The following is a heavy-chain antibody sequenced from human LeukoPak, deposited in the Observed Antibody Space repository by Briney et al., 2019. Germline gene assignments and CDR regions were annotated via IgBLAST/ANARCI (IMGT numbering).Heavy chain of an antibody. CDR2: IYYSGST. CDR3: ARQDCSSTSCYGIVGY. V-gene: IGHV4-39*01. CDR1: GGSISSSSYY. D-gene: IGHD2-2*01. Sequence: SETLSLTCTVSGGSISSSSYYWGWIRQPPGKGLEWIGSIYYSGSTYYNPSLKSRVTISVDTSKNQFSLKLSSVTAADTAVYYCARQDCSSTSCYGIVGYWGQGTLVTVSS. J-gene: IGHJ4*02.